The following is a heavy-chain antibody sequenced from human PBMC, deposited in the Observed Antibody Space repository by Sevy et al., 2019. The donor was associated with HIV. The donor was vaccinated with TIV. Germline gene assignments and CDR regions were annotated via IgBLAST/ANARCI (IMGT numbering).Heavy chain of an antibody. CDR3: VTDQKGQYSAYDGAGYYGMDV. J-gene: IGHJ6*02. Sequence: GGSLRLSCAASGFSFNTFSMNWVRQRPEKGLEWVSSISSSSNYIFYADSVKGRFTISRDNAKDSLYLQMNCLRAENTAVYYWVTDQKGQYSAYDGAGYYGMDVWGPGTTVTVSS. CDR1: GFSFNTFS. D-gene: IGHD5-12*01. V-gene: IGHV3-21*01. CDR2: ISSSSNYI.